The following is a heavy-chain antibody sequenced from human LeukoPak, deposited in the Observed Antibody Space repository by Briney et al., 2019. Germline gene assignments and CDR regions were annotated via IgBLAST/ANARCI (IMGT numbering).Heavy chain of an antibody. D-gene: IGHD3-22*01. J-gene: IGHJ4*02. V-gene: IGHV3-23*01. Sequence: GGFLRLSCAASGFTYSSYAMSWVRQAPGKGLEWVSAISGCGGSTYYADSVKGRFTISRDNSKNTLYLQMNSLRAEDTAVYYCAKVPRARPYSYDSSDYWGQGTLVTVSS. CDR3: AKVPRARPYSYDSSDY. CDR1: GFTYSSYA. CDR2: ISGCGGST.